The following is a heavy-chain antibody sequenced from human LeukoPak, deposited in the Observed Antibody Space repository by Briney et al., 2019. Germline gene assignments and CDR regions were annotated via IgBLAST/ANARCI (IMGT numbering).Heavy chain of an antibody. D-gene: IGHD6-19*01. CDR3: ARLPAARLISGAFDI. J-gene: IGHJ3*02. CDR2: IYSSGST. V-gene: IGHV4-59*01. CDR1: GASMTAYY. Sequence: SETLSLTCTVSGASMTAYYWSWIRQPPGKGLEWVAYIYSSGSTNYNPSLKSRLTISIDTSKKQFSLKMSSVTAAGTALYYCARLPAARLISGAFDIWGQGTMVTVSS.